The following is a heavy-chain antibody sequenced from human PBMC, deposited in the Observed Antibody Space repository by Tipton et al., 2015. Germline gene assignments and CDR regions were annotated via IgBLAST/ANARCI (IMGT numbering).Heavy chain of an antibody. J-gene: IGHJ5*02. Sequence: SLRLSCAASGFTFSSCSMNWLRQAPGKGLEWVASISSGSTYIYYADSVKGRFTISRDNAKNSLFLQMNSLRAEDTAVYYCAKVREAWFDPWGQGTLVTVSS. CDR3: AKVREAWFDP. D-gene: IGHD3-10*01. V-gene: IGHV3-21*01. CDR2: ISSGSTYI. CDR1: GFTFSSCS.